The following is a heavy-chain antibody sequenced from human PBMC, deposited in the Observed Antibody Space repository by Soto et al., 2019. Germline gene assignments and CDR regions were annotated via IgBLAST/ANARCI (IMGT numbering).Heavy chain of an antibody. Sequence: ASVKVSCKASGYTFTSYGISWVRQAPGQGLEWMGWISAYNGNTNYAQKLQGRVTMTTDTSTSTAYMELRSLRSDDTAVYYGARGRFLEDGRGWFDPWGQGTLVTVSS. V-gene: IGHV1-18*01. CDR3: ARGRFLEDGRGWFDP. J-gene: IGHJ5*02. D-gene: IGHD1-1*01. CDR2: ISAYNGNT. CDR1: GYTFTSYG.